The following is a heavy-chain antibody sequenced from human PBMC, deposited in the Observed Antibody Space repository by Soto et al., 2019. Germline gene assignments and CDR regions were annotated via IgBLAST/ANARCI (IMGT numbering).Heavy chain of an antibody. CDR1: GFRFGDYW. D-gene: IGHD3-10*01. CDR3: ARALYGSGSSNY. CDR2: IKEDGSEK. V-gene: IGHV3-7*05. Sequence: WGSLRLSCLASGFRFGDYWMSWVRQAPGKGPEWVANIKEDGSEKSYVDSVKGRFTISRDNAKDSLYLQMNSLRAEDTAVYYCARALYGSGSSNYWGQGTLVTVSS. J-gene: IGHJ4*02.